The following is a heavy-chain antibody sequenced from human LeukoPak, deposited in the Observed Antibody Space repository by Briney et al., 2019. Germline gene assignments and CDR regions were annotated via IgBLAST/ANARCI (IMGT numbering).Heavy chain of an antibody. V-gene: IGHV3-21*01. CDR3: ARVARTADAFDI. CDR1: GFTFSSYG. CDR2: ISSSSSYI. Sequence: GGSLRLSCAASGFTFSSYGMHWVRQAPGKGLEWVSSISSSSSYIYYADSVKGRFTISRDNAKNSLYLQMNSLRAEDTAVYYCARVARTADAFDIWGQGTMVTVSS. J-gene: IGHJ3*02.